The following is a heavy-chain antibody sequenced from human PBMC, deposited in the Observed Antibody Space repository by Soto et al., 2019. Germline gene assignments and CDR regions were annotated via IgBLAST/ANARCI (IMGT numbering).Heavy chain of an antibody. CDR2: IWYDGSNK. D-gene: IGHD1-1*01. Sequence: WGSLRLSCAASGFTFSSYGMHWVRQAPGKGLEWVAVIWYDGSNKYYADSVKGRFTISRDNSKNTLYLQMNSLRAEDTAVYYCATDRGGDGSNFRNMYYGMDVWGQGTTVTVSS. CDR3: ATDRGGDGSNFRNMYYGMDV. V-gene: IGHV3-33*01. J-gene: IGHJ6*02. CDR1: GFTFSSYG.